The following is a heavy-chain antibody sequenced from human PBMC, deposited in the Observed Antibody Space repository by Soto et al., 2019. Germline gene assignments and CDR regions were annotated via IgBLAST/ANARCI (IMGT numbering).Heavy chain of an antibody. CDR3: ATQSGGYGSGSYYGGGSYYYYYYGMDV. Sequence: PSETLSLTCTVSGGSISSYYWSWIRQPAGKGLEWIGRIYTSGSTNYNPSLKSRVTMSVDTSKNQFSLKLSSVTAADTAVYYCATQSGGYGSGSYYGGGSYYYYYYGMDVWRQGTTVTVSS. J-gene: IGHJ6*02. CDR2: IYTSGST. V-gene: IGHV4-4*07. CDR1: GGSISSYY. D-gene: IGHD3-10*01.